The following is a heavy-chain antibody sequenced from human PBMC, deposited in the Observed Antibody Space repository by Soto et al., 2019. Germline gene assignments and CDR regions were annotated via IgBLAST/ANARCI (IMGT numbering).Heavy chain of an antibody. CDR3: ARVVSRAAAMWGGFQD. Sequence: QVQLVQSGAEVKKPGSSVQVSCKASGDTFSSYAISWVRQAPGQGLEWMGGNIPIFEKAHYAQNFQGRVTITADESTSTAYMELSSLGSEDTAIYYCARVVSRAAAMWGGFQDWGRGTLVTVSS. CDR1: GDTFSSYA. D-gene: IGHD2-2*01. V-gene: IGHV1-69*01. CDR2: NIPIFEKA. J-gene: IGHJ1*01.